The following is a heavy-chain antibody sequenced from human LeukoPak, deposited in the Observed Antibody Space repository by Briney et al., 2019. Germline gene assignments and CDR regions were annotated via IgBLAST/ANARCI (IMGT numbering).Heavy chain of an antibody. CDR1: QFSISYDW. CDR2: IKEDGRDI. D-gene: IGHD6-19*01. CDR3: VRGSGWFFGL. Sequence: GGPLRLSCAASQFSISYDWMHWVRQAPGKGPEWVASIKEDGRDIHYLDSVKGRFSISRDNAKNSLYLEMNTLRAEDTAVYYCVRGSGWFFGLWGQGSLVTVSS. J-gene: IGHJ4*02. V-gene: IGHV3-7*01.